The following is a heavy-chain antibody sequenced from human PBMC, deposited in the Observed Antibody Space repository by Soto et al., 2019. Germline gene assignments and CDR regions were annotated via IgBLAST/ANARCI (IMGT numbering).Heavy chain of an antibody. V-gene: IGHV3-23*01. CDR2: ISGSGGST. CDR3: AKDQVKWYSSSSDFDY. J-gene: IGHJ4*02. CDR1: GFTFSSYA. D-gene: IGHD6-6*01. Sequence: QPGGSLRLSCAASGFTFSSYAMSWVRQAPGKGLEWVSAISGSGGSTYYADSVKGRFTISRDNSKNTLYLQMNSLRAEDTAVYYCAKDQVKWYSSSSDFDYWGQGTLVTVSS.